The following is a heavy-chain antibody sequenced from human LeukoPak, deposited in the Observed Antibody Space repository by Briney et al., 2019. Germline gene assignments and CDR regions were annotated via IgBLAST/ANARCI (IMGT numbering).Heavy chain of an antibody. D-gene: IGHD6-13*01. J-gene: IGHJ5*02. V-gene: IGHV4-4*07. CDR3: ARDLEQQLGDFWFDP. CDR2: IYISGST. CDR1: GASITSYY. Sequence: SETLSLTCTVSGASITSYYWSWIRQPAGKGLEWIGRIYISGSTNYNPSLKSRVTMSVDTSKNQLSLKLSSVTAADTAVYYCARDLEQQLGDFWFDPWGQGTLVTVSS.